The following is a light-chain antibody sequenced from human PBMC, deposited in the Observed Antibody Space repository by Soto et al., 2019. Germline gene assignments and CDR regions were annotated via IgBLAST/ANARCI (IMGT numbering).Light chain of an antibody. Sequence: DVQMTQFPSTLSASVGDRVTITCRASQSVTSWLAWYQQKPGKAPKVLIYDASSLESGVPSRFSGIGSGTEFAITISSLHPDDFATYYCHHYNSYPGTFGQGTKVEIK. CDR1: QSVTSW. CDR3: HHYNSYPGT. J-gene: IGKJ1*01. CDR2: DAS. V-gene: IGKV1-5*01.